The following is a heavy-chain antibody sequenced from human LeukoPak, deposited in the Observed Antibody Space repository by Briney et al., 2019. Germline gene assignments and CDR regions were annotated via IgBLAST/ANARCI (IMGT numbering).Heavy chain of an antibody. CDR2: ISSSSSTI. CDR1: GFTFSDYY. Sequence: GGSLRLSCAASGFTFSDYYMSWIRQAPGKGLEWVSYISSSSSTIYYADSVKGRFTISRDNAKNSLYLQMNSLRAEDTALYYXAKXKXXXXRLKYGMDVWGQGTTVTVSS. J-gene: IGHJ6*02. CDR3: AKXKXXXXRLKYGMDV. V-gene: IGHV3-11*01. D-gene: IGHD4/OR15-4a*01.